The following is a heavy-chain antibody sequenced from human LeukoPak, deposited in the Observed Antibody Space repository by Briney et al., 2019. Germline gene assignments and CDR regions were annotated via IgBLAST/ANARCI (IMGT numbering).Heavy chain of an antibody. CDR1: RFTFSSYA. Sequence: GGSLRLSCAASRFTFSSYAMSWIRQAPGKGLEWISFITSSSGYTYSADSVKGRFIISRDNAKNSLYLQMNSLRVEDTAVYFCARVEKWTNLVRYYFDNWGQGTLVTVAS. CDR3: ARVEKWTNLVRYYFDN. D-gene: IGHD1-14*01. J-gene: IGHJ4*02. V-gene: IGHV3-11*05. CDR2: ITSSSGYT.